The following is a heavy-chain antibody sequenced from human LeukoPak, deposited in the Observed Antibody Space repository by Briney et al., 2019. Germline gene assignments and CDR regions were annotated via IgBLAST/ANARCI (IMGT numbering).Heavy chain of an antibody. CDR3: ARSSSTSCSFDY. V-gene: IGHV4-38-2*02. J-gene: IGHJ4*02. CDR2: IYHSGST. Sequence: PSETLSLTCTVSGYSISSGYYWGWIRQPPGKGLEWIGSIYHSGSTYYNPSLKSRVTISVDTSKNQFPLKLSSVTAADTAVYYCARSSSTSCSFDYWGQGTLVTDSS. D-gene: IGHD2-2*01. CDR1: GYSISSGYY.